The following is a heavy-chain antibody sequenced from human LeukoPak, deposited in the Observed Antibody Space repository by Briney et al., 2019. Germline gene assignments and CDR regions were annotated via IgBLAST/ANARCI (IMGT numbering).Heavy chain of an antibody. D-gene: IGHD2-8*02. V-gene: IGHV6-1*01. CDR2: TYHRSKWYS. Sequence: SPALSLTCAISVESVSSNSAPWNWIRQSPTRGLEWLGRTYHRSKWYSESALSLKGRITVNPDTSKNQFSLQLNSVGPEDTAVYYCARTTGHLDYWGQGTPVTVSS. CDR1: VESVSSNSAP. CDR3: ARTTGHLDY. J-gene: IGHJ4*02.